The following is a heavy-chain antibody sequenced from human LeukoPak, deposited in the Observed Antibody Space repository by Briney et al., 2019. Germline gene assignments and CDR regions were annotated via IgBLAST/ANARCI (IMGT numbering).Heavy chain of an antibody. D-gene: IGHD2-2*01. CDR1: GYTFTSYD. Sequence: GASVKVSCKASGYTFTSYDINWVRQATGQGLERMGWMNPNSGNTGYAQKFQGRVTMTRDTSISTAYMELSRLRSDDTAVYYCARDLSTSCYYWGQGTLVTVSS. CDR2: MNPNSGNT. V-gene: IGHV1-8*01. CDR3: ARDLSTSCYY. J-gene: IGHJ4*02.